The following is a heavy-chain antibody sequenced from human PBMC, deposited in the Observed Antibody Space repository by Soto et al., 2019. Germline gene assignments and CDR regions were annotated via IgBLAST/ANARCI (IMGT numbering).Heavy chain of an antibody. J-gene: IGHJ6*02. V-gene: IGHV3-33*01. D-gene: IGHD6-13*01. CDR2: IWYDGSNK. CDR3: ARTGGIAAAGQIMDV. CDR1: GFTFSSYG. Sequence: GGSLRLSCAASGFTFSSYGMHWVRQAPGKWLEWVAVIWYDGSNKYYADSVKGRFTISRDNSKNTLYLQMNSLRAEDTAVYYCARTGGIAAAGQIMDVWGQGTTVIVSS.